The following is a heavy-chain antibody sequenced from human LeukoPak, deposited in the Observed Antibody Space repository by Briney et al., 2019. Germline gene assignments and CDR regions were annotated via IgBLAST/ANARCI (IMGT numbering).Heavy chain of an antibody. CDR1: GYTFTGYY. CDR2: INPSGGST. D-gene: IGHD5-24*01. J-gene: IGHJ6*03. CDR3: ARDGSHRRLQYYYYYMDV. V-gene: IGHV1-46*01. Sequence: GPVKVSCKASGYTFTGYYIHWVRQAPGQGLEWMGIINPSGGSTSYAQKFQGRVTMTRDMSTSTVYMELSSLRSEDTAVYYCARDGSHRRLQYYYYYMDVWGKGTTVTVSS.